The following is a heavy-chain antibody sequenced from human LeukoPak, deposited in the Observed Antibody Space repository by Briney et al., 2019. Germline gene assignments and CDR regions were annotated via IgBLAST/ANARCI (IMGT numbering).Heavy chain of an antibody. V-gene: IGHV1-2*02. D-gene: IGHD6-6*01. CDR3: ARDYAYSSSSPYNWFDP. J-gene: IGHJ5*02. CDR2: INPNSGGT. Sequence: ASVKVSCKGSGYPFTGYYIHWLRQVSGQGLEWMGWINPNSGGTNYAQKFQGRVTMTRDTSISTAYMDLSRLISDDTAVYYCARDYAYSSSSPYNWFDPWGQGTLVTVSS. CDR1: GYPFTGYY.